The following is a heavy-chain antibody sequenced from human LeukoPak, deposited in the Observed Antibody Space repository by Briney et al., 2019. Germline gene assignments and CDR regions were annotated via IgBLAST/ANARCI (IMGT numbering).Heavy chain of an antibody. Sequence: SETLSLTCTVSGGSISSSSYYWGWIRQPPGKGLEWIGSIYYSGSTYYNPSLKSRVTISVDTSKNQFSLKLSSVTAADTAVYYCARQRGTTLYYYYYGMDVWGQGTTVTVSS. CDR2: IYYSGST. D-gene: IGHD1-1*01. CDR3: ARQRGTTLYYYYYGMDV. V-gene: IGHV4-39*01. CDR1: GGSISSSSYY. J-gene: IGHJ6*02.